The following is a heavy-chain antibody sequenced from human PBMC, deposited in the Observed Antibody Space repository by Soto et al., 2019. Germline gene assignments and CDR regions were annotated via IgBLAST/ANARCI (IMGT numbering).Heavy chain of an antibody. CDR2: INHSGST. Sequence: SETLSLTCAVYGGSFSGYYWSWIRQPPEKGLEWIGEINHSGSTNYNPSLKSRVTISVDTSKNQSSLKLSSVTAADTAVYYCARTPISEGNTYGYRVNWFDPWGQGTLVTVSS. CDR3: ARTPISEGNTYGYRVNWFDP. J-gene: IGHJ5*02. CDR1: GGSFSGYY. D-gene: IGHD5-18*01. V-gene: IGHV4-34*01.